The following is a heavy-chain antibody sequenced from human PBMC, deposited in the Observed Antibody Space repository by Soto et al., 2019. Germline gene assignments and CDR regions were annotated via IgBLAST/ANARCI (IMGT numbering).Heavy chain of an antibody. V-gene: IGHV3-9*01. Sequence: GGSLRLSCAASGFTFDDYAMYWVRQVPGKGLEWVSGISWNSGRIGYADSVKGRFTISRDNAKNSLYLQMNSLRPEDTALYYCASGYSSGWPPPFDYWGQGTLVTVSS. J-gene: IGHJ4*02. D-gene: IGHD6-19*01. CDR2: ISWNSGRI. CDR1: GFTFDDYA. CDR3: ASGYSSGWPPPFDY.